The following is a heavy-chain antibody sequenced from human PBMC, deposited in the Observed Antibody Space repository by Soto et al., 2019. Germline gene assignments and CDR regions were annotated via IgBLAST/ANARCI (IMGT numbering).Heavy chain of an antibody. CDR3: ARDWDSSGLFDP. CDR2: ISYSGST. J-gene: IGHJ5*02. V-gene: IGHV4-59*01. CDR1: GASITTYY. D-gene: IGHD3-10*01. Sequence: DILSLTCSVSGASITTYYWSWIRQPPGKGLEWIGSISYSGSTKYNPPLESRVMISLDTSKNQFSLRLTSVTAADTALYYCARDWDSSGLFDPWGQGALVTVSS.